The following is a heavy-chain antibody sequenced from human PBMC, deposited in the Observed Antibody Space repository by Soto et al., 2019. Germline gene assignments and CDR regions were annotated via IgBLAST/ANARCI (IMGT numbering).Heavy chain of an antibody. J-gene: IGHJ3*02. CDR1: GFTFSSYA. V-gene: IGHV3-30-3*01. CDR2: ISYDGSNK. CDR3: ARDPSSWGNDAFDI. Sequence: QVQLVESGGGVVQPGRSLRLSCAASGFTFSSYAMHWVRQAPGKGLEWVAVISYDGSNKYYADSVKGRFTISRDNSKNTLYLQMNSLRAEDMAVYYCARDPSSWGNDAFDIWGQGTMVTVSS. D-gene: IGHD6-13*01.